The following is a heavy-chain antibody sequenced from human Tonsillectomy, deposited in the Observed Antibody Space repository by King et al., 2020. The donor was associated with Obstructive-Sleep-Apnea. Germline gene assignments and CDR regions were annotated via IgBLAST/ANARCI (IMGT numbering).Heavy chain of an antibody. CDR1: GFTFVDYA. Sequence: VQLVESGGGLVQPGRSLRLSCVGSGFTFVDYAIHWVRQAQGKGLEWVSGISWNSDNRGFAASVKGRFTISRDNAKNSLYLQMNRLRAEDTALYYCAKDTTPHVFYYFDYWGQGTLVTVSS. CDR3: AKDTTPHVFYYFDY. D-gene: IGHD2-15*01. CDR2: ISWNSDNR. V-gene: IGHV3-9*01. J-gene: IGHJ4*02.